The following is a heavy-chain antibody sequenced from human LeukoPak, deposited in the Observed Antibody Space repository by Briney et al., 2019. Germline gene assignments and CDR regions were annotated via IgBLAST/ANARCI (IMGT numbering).Heavy chain of an antibody. Sequence: GGSLRLSCAASGFTFSSYAMSWVRQAPGKGLEWFSVISGSGGSTFYADSVKSRFTISRDNSKNTLYLQMNSLRAEDTAVYYCVKGLSGSSGWYYFDYWGQGTLVTVSS. J-gene: IGHJ4*02. V-gene: IGHV3-23*01. CDR1: GFTFSSYA. CDR2: ISGSGGST. CDR3: VKGLSGSSGWYYFDY. D-gene: IGHD6-19*01.